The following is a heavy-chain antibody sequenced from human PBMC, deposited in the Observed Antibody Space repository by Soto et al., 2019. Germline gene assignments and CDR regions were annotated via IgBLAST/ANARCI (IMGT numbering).Heavy chain of an antibody. CDR2: IYYSGDS. D-gene: IGHD6-6*01. CDR3: VKYRSVTTTLTTDYCGMDV. Sequence: QLQLQESGPGLVRPSETLSLTCTVSGGSISTGYFYWAWIRQPPGKGLEWIGSIYYSGDSYYNPSLKSRATLCVDTTDVQLFLELRSVTAADTSVYFWVKYRSVTTTLTTDYCGMDVWGQGTTVTVAS. J-gene: IGHJ6*02. CDR1: GGSISTGYFY. V-gene: IGHV4-39*01.